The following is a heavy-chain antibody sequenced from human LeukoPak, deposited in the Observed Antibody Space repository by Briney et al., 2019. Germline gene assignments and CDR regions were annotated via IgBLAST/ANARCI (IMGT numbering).Heavy chain of an antibody. D-gene: IGHD1-1*01. J-gene: IGHJ4*02. CDR1: GFTFSSYS. CDR3: ARCTTGRTFGSLREIKRSREIDY. Sequence: GGSLRLSCAASGFTFSSYSMNWVRQAPGKGLDWVSYISSTRSNIYYADSVKGRFTISRDNAKNSLYLQMNSLRVEDTAVYYCARCTTGRTFGSLREIKRSREIDYWGQGTLVTVSS. CDR2: ISSTRSNI. V-gene: IGHV3-21*05.